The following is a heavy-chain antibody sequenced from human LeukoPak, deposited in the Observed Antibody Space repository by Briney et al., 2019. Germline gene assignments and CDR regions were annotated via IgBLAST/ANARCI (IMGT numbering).Heavy chain of an antibody. D-gene: IGHD1-1*01. CDR3: ARGWTGTNFDY. CDR1: GGSISSSSYY. CDR2: IYYSGST. V-gene: IGHV4-39*07. Sequence: SETLSLTCTVSGGSISSSSYYWGWIRQPPGKGLEWIGSIYYSGSTYYNPSLKSRVTISVDTSKNQFSLKLSSVTAADTAVYYCARGWTGTNFDYWGQGTLVTVSS. J-gene: IGHJ4*02.